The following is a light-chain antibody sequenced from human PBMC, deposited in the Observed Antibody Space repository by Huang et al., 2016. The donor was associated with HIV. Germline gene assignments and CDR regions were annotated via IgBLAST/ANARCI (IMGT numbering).Light chain of an antibody. Sequence: ETLMTQFPATLSVSPGESATLSCRASQNVRNNLAWYQQKPGQAPRLLFYEASSRATGVPGRCSASGYGRDFTRTISSLQSEDFAVDYCQQFKNWPPAFGGGTTVEIK. CDR2: EAS. CDR1: QNVRNN. J-gene: IGKJ4*01. CDR3: QQFKNWPPA. V-gene: IGKV3-15*01.